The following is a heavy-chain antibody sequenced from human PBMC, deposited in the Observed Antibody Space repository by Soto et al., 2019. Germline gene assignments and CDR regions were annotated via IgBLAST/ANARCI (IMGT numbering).Heavy chain of an antibody. CDR2: IIPILGIA. D-gene: IGHD4-17*01. V-gene: IGHV1-69*02. CDR1: GGTFSSYT. Sequence: QVQLVQSGAEVKKPGSSVKVSCKASGGTFSSYTISWVRQAPGQGLEWMGRIIPILGIANYAQKFQGRVTITADKSTSTAYMELSSLRSEDTAVYYCARGSYHYGDLLDYWGQGTLVTVSS. J-gene: IGHJ4*02. CDR3: ARGSYHYGDLLDY.